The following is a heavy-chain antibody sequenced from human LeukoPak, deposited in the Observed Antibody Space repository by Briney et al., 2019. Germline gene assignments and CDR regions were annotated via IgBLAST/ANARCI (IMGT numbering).Heavy chain of an antibody. CDR3: ARSDIVVVPAAFDY. Sequence: ASAKVSCKASGYTFTSYGISWVRQAPGQGLEWMGWISAYNGNTNYAQKLQGRVTMTTDTSTSTAYMELRSLRSDDTAVYYCARSDIVVVPAAFDYWGQGTLVTVSS. CDR2: ISAYNGNT. V-gene: IGHV1-18*01. D-gene: IGHD2-2*01. J-gene: IGHJ4*02. CDR1: GYTFTSYG.